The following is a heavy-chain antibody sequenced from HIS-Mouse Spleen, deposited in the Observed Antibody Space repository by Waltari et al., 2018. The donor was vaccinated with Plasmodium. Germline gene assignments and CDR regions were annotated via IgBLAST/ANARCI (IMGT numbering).Heavy chain of an antibody. CDR2: ISYDGSNK. D-gene: IGHD3-16*01. V-gene: IGHV3-30*18. Sequence: QVQLVESGGGVVQPGRSLRLSCAASGFTFSSYGMPWVRQAPGKGLDWLAVISYDGSNKYYADTVKGRFTISRDNSKNTLYLQMNSLRAEDTAVYYCAKAQGVINFDYWGQGTLVTVSS. CDR1: GFTFSSYG. CDR3: AKAQGVINFDY. J-gene: IGHJ4*02.